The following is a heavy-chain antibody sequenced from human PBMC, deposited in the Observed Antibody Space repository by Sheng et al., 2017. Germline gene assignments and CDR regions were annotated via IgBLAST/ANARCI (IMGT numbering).Heavy chain of an antibody. D-gene: IGHD1-26*01. CDR1: GGSISSYY. CDR2: IYTSGST. J-gene: IGHJ4*02. CDR3: ARNAPDSGSYLGGEDFDY. V-gene: IGHV4-4*07. Sequence: QVQLQESGPGLVKPSETLSLTCTVSGGSISSYYWSWIRQPAGKGLEWIGRIYTSGSTNYNPSLKSRVTMSVDTSKNQFSLKLSSVTAADTAVYYCARNAPDSGSYLGGEDFDYWGQGTLVTVSS.